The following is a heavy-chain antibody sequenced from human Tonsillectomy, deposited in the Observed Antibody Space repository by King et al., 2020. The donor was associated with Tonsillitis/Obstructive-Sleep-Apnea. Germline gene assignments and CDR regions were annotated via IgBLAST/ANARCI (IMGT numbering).Heavy chain of an antibody. CDR3: AKASGFYYMDV. CDR2: ISWNSGSI. D-gene: IGHD3-10*01. J-gene: IGHJ6*03. CDR1: GFTFDDYA. V-gene: IGHV3-9*01. Sequence: VQLVESGGGLVQPGRSLRLSCAASGFTFDDYAMYWVRHAPGKGLEWVSGISWNSGSIGYADSVKGRFTISRDNAKNSMYLQMNSLRAEDTALYYCAKASGFYYMDVWGKGTTVTVSS.